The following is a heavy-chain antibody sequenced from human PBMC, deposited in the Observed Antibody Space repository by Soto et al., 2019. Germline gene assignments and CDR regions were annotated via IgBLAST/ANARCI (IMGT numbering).Heavy chain of an antibody. V-gene: IGHV4-31*03. CDR3: VRGGEQDNYFGP. CDR2: IFHSGST. J-gene: IGHJ5*02. Sequence: PSETLSLTCTVSGDSITSGVHYWSWIRQHPGKGLEWIGYIFHSGSTHYNPSLRSRLTTSMDTSKNQFSLELSSVTAADTAVYYCVRGGEQDNYFGPWGQGTLVTVSS. CDR1: GDSITSGVHY. D-gene: IGHD2-21*01.